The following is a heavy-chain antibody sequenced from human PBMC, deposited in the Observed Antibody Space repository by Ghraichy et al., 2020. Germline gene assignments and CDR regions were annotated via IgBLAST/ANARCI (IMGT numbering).Heavy chain of an antibody. CDR3: ARGWGYDILPGYTDNGMDV. D-gene: IGHD3-9*01. J-gene: IGHJ6*02. V-gene: IGHV3-13*04. CDR2: IDTAGAT. CDR1: GFIFSRYD. Sequence: GGSLRLSCAASGFIFSRYDMHWVRQAPGKGLEWVSTIDTAGATFYPDSVRDRFTPSREDAKNSLYLQMTSLRAGDTAVYYCARGWGYDILPGYTDNGMDVWGQGTTVTVSS.